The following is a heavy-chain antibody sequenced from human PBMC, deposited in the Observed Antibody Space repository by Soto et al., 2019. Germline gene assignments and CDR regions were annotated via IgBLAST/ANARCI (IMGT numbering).Heavy chain of an antibody. Sequence: ASVKVSCKASGYTFTSYYMHWVRQAPGQGLEWMGIINPSGGSTSYAQKFQGRVTMTRDTSTSTVYMELSSLRSEDTAVYYCASAWSTTPRIAPDYWGQGTPVTAPQ. V-gene: IGHV1-46*01. CDR2: INPSGGST. CDR3: ASAWSTTPRIAPDY. J-gene: IGHJ4*02. CDR1: GYTFTSYY. D-gene: IGHD6-13*01.